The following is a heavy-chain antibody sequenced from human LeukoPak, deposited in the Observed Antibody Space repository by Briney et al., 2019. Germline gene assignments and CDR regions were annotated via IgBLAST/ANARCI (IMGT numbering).Heavy chain of an antibody. CDR3: VRDPSYGSSWYYYMDV. CDR1: EFTFVRYA. J-gene: IGHJ6*03. D-gene: IGHD6-13*01. Sequence: GGSLRLSCAASEFTFVRYAMNWVRQAPGKGLEWVPYISSSSFKIGYADSVKGRFTISRDNSKNSLYLQMDSLRVEDTAVYYCVRDPSYGSSWYYYMDVWGKGTTVTVS. CDR2: ISSSSFKI. V-gene: IGHV3-48*04.